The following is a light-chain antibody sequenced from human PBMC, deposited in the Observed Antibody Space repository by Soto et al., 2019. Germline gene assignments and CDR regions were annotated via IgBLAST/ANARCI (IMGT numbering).Light chain of an antibody. CDR1: QSVSSN. CDR2: GAF. CDR3: QKYNDWPLT. J-gene: IGKJ1*01. V-gene: IGKV3D-15*01. Sequence: EIVMTQSPVTLSVSPGERATLSCRASQSVSSNLAWYQQKPGQAPSLLIYGAFSMATGIHDSFSGTGSGTEFMRTISSLQSEDFALYYCQKYNDWPLTFGQGTKVDIK.